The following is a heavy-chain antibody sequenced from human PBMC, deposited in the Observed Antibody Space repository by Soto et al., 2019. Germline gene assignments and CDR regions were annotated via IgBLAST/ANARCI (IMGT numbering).Heavy chain of an antibody. CDR1: GYTFTSYA. CDR2: IYSGGST. Sequence: ASVKVSCKASGYTFTSYAMHWVRQAPGKGLEWVSVIYSGGSTYYADSVKGRFTISRDNSKNTLYLQMNSLRAEDTAVYYCARENANDFWSGYYCCWGQGTLVTVSS. V-gene: IGHV3-66*01. J-gene: IGHJ4*02. D-gene: IGHD3-3*01. CDR3: ARENANDFWSGYYCC.